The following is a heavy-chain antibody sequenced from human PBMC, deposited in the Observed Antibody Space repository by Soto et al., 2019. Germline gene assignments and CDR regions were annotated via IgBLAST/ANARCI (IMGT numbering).Heavy chain of an antibody. J-gene: IGHJ6*02. D-gene: IGHD1-26*01. CDR1: GFTFSSYG. Sequence: QVQLVESGGGVVQPGRSLRLSCAASGFTFSSYGMHWVRQAPGKGLEWVAVIWYDGSNKYYADSVKGRFTISRDNSKNTLYPQMNRRRAEDTALYYWARSKVGGGDYYYYYGMDVWGQGTTVTVSS. V-gene: IGHV3-33*01. CDR3: ARSKVGGGDYYYYYGMDV. CDR2: IWYDGSNK.